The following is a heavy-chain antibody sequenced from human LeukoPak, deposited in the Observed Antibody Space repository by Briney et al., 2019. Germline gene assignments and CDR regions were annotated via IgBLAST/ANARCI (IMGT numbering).Heavy chain of an antibody. Sequence: ASVKVSCKASGYTFTSYGISWVRQAPGQGLEWMGWISAYNGNTNYAQKLQGRVTMTTDTSTSTAYMELRSLRSDDTAVYYCARVPLGNYDTLTGYSYYYYMDVWGKGTTVTISS. CDR2: ISAYNGNT. CDR1: GYTFTSYG. V-gene: IGHV1-18*01. D-gene: IGHD3-9*01. CDR3: ARVPLGNYDTLTGYSYYYYMDV. J-gene: IGHJ6*03.